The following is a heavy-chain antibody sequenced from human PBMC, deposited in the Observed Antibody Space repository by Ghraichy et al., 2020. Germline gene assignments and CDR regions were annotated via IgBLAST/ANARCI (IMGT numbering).Heavy chain of an antibody. Sequence: GGSLRLSCAVSGFTFRTYSMHWVRQAPGKGLEWVAVISHDGNFKYYADSVKGRFTISRDNSKNTLYLQMNSLRAEDTALYYCARDVKSSSWSYYYYAMDVWGQGTTVTVSS. J-gene: IGHJ6*02. CDR2: ISHDGNFK. CDR3: ARDVKSSSWSYYYYAMDV. CDR1: GFTFRTYS. D-gene: IGHD6-13*01. V-gene: IGHV3-30-3*01.